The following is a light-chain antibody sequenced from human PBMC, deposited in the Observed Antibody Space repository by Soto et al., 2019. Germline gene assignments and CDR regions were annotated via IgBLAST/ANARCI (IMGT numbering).Light chain of an antibody. J-gene: IGKJ5*01. V-gene: IGKV3-20*01. CDR3: QQYGSSPIT. Sequence: EIVLTQSPGNLSLSPGERANISCRASQSVSSSYLAWYQQKPGQAPRLLIYGASSRATGIPDRFSSSGSGTDFTLTISRLEPEDFAVYYCQQYGSSPITVGQGTRLEIK. CDR2: GAS. CDR1: QSVSSSY.